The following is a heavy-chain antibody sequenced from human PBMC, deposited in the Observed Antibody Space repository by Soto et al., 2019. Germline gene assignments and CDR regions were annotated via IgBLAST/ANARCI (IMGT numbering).Heavy chain of an antibody. CDR2: TYYRSRWHN. Sequence: SQTLSLTCAISGDSVSSNIAAWNWFRQSPSRGLEWLGRTYYRSRWHNDYAVSVKSRITINPDTSKNQFSLHLNSVTPEDTAVYYCARDLGSAGVGVWGQGTTVTVSS. V-gene: IGHV6-1*01. CDR3: ARDLGSAGVGV. J-gene: IGHJ6*02. D-gene: IGHD2-15*01. CDR1: GDSVSSNIAA.